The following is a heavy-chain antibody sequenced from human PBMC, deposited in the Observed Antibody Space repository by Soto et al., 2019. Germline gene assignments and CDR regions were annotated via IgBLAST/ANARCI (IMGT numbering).Heavy chain of an antibody. V-gene: IGHV1-18*01. CDR1: GYTFTSYG. D-gene: IGHD4-17*01. CDR3: ARDPTLDGDNWYFDL. CDR2: ISAYNGNT. Sequence: QVQLVQSGAEVKKPGASVKVSCKASGYTFTSYGISWVRQAPGQGLEWVGWISAYNGNTNYAQKLQGRVTMTTDTSTSTAYMELRSLSSDDTAVYYCARDPTLDGDNWYFDLWGRGTLVTVSS. J-gene: IGHJ2*01.